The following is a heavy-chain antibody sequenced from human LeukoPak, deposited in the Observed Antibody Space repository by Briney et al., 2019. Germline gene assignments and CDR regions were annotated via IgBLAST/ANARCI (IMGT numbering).Heavy chain of an antibody. Sequence: GGSLRLSCGAFGFTFSDLPMTWVRQVPGKGLEWVSLISGSGDKTYYADSVKGRFTISRDNSKNTLTLQMNGLTVEDTAIYYCAKETKVEPKTMAHFQDWGQGTLVTVSS. CDR3: AKETKVEPKTMAHFQD. CDR2: ISGSGDKT. J-gene: IGHJ1*01. V-gene: IGHV3-23*01. D-gene: IGHD1-1*01. CDR1: GFTFSDLP.